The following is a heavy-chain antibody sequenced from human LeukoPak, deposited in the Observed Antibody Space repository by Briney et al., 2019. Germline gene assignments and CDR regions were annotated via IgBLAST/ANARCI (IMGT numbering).Heavy chain of an antibody. J-gene: IGHJ4*02. CDR3: ARDSCSSTSCRKTFDN. CDR2: IYFSGST. CDR1: GDSISSANYD. D-gene: IGHD2-2*01. V-gene: IGHV4-39*07. Sequence: ASETLSLTCTVSGDSISSANYDWGWVRQPPGKGLEWIGSIYFSGSTYYNPSLKSRVTISVETSKVQFSLKLSSVTAADTAVYYCARDSCSSTSCRKTFDNWGQGTLVTVSS.